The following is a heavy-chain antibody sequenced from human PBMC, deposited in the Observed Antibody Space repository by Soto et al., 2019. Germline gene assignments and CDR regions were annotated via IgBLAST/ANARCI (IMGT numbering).Heavy chain of an antibody. J-gene: IGHJ6*02. CDR3: ARRFPAAADRRRNYYSIDV. Sequence: PGGSLRLSCAASGFTFSSYGMHWVRQAPGKGLEWVAVIWYDGSNKYYADSVKGRFTISRDNSKNTLYLQMNSLRAEDTAVYYCARRFPAAADRRRNYYSIDVWGQGTTVTVSS. CDR1: GFTFSSYG. V-gene: IGHV3-33*01. CDR2: IWYDGSNK. D-gene: IGHD6-13*01.